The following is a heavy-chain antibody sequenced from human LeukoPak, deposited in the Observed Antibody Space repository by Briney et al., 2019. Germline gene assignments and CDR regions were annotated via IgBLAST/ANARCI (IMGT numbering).Heavy chain of an antibody. Sequence: SETLSLTCIVSGYSISSDYYWGWIRQPPGKGLEWIGSMYQSGSTYYNPSLKSRVTISVDTSKNQFSLKLSSVTAADTAVYYCARGGTRLLPDYWGQGTLVTVSS. CDR3: ARGGTRLLPDY. V-gene: IGHV4-38-2*02. J-gene: IGHJ4*02. CDR2: MYQSGST. D-gene: IGHD1-26*01. CDR1: GYSISSDYY.